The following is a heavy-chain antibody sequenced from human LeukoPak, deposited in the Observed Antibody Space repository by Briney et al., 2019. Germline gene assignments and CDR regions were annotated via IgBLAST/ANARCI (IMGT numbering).Heavy chain of an antibody. D-gene: IGHD5-12*01. CDR1: SGSFSGYY. J-gene: IGHJ4*02. CDR3: ARGGNSGYNY. CDR2: INHSGST. V-gene: IGHV4-34*01. Sequence: SETLSLTCAVYSGSFSGYYWIWLRPPPGKGLVWIGEINHSGSTNYNPSLKSRVTISVDTSKNQFSLKLSSVTAADTAVYYCARGGNSGYNYWGQGTLVTVSS.